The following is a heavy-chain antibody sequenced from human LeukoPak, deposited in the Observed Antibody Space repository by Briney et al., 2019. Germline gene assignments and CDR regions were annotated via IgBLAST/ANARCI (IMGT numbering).Heavy chain of an antibody. D-gene: IGHD3-10*01. V-gene: IGHV3-23*01. Sequence: GGCLRLSCVPSRFTLSSYAMSWVRQAPRKGVEWVSAISGSGGSTYYADSVKGRFTISRDNSKNTLYLQMNSLRAEDTAVYYCAKDQVFGMLLRDVDYWGQGTLVTVSS. CDR1: RFTLSSYA. CDR2: ISGSGGST. J-gene: IGHJ4*02. CDR3: AKDQVFGMLLRDVDY.